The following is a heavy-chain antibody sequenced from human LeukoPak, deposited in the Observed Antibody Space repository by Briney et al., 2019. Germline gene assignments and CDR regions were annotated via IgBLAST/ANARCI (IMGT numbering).Heavy chain of an antibody. CDR3: ARAYSSGWSIMQIYYYYYYMDV. V-gene: IGHV1-18*01. Sequence: EASVKVSCKASGYTFTSYGISWVRQAPGQGLEWMGWISAYNGNTNYAQKLQGRVTMTTDTSTSTAYMELRSLRSDDTAVYYCARAYSSGWSIMQIYYYYYYMDVWGKGTTVTISS. CDR1: GYTFTSYG. J-gene: IGHJ6*03. D-gene: IGHD6-19*01. CDR2: ISAYNGNT.